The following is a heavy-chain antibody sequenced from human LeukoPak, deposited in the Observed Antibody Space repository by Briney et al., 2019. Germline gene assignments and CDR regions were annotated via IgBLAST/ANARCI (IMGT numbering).Heavy chain of an antibody. CDR1: GYTFTSYY. D-gene: IGHD3-22*01. V-gene: IGHV1-46*01. Sequence: ASVKVSCKASGYTFTSYYMHWVRQAPGQGLEWMGIINPSGGSTSYAQKFQGRVTMTRDTSTSTVYMELSSLRSEDTAVYYCARDVGRYDSSGYYKLFDYWGQGTLVTVSS. J-gene: IGHJ4*02. CDR3: ARDVGRYDSSGYYKLFDY. CDR2: INPSGGST.